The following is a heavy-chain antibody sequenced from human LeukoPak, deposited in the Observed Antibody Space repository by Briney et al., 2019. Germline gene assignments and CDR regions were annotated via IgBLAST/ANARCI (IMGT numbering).Heavy chain of an antibody. V-gene: IGHV3-30*03. CDR2: ISYDGSNK. CDR1: GFTFNNYG. D-gene: IGHD5-24*01. Sequence: GGSLRLSCAASGFTFNNYGMHWVRQAPGKGLEWVAVISYDGSNKYYADSVKGRFTISRDNSKNTLYLQMNSLRAEDTAVYYCARASQINYWGQGTLVTVSS. J-gene: IGHJ4*02. CDR3: ARASQINY.